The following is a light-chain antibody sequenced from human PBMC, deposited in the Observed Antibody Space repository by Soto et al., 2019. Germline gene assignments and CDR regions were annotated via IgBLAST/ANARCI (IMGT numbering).Light chain of an antibody. CDR3: QAYDRSLSGSV. Sequence: QSVLTQPPSVSGAPGQRVTISCTGSSSNIGAYYDVHWYQQLPGTAPKLLIYGNSNRPSGVPDRFSGSKSGTSASLAITGLQAEDEADYYCQAYDRSLSGSVFGGGTKVTVL. V-gene: IGLV1-40*01. J-gene: IGLJ3*02. CDR1: SSNIGAYYD. CDR2: GNS.